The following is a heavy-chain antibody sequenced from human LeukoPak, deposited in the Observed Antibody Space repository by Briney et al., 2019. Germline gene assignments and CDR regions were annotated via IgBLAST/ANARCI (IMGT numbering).Heavy chain of an antibody. CDR2: IYYSGST. D-gene: IGHD1-26*01. J-gene: IGHJ3*01. CDR1: GGSISSSGYY. CDR3: ARDRPPWLRELLGPDAFDV. V-gene: IGHV4-39*07. Sequence: PSETLSLTCSVSGGSISSSGYYWGWIRQPPGKGLEWIGSIYYSGSTYYNPSLKSRVTISVDTSKNQFSLKLSSVTAADTAVYYCARDRPPWLRELLGPDAFDVWGQGTMVTVSS.